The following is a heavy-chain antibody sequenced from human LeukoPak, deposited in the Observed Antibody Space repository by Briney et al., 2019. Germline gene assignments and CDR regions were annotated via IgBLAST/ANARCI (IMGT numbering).Heavy chain of an antibody. CDR3: ARDRCTNGVCPWFDP. J-gene: IGHJ5*02. CDR1: GGSISTYY. Sequence: SETLSLTCTVSGGSISTYYWSWIRQPPGKGLEWIGYIYYSGSTSYNPSLKSRVTISVDTSKNQFSLKLSSVTAADTAVYYCARDRCTNGVCPWFDPWGQGTPVTVSS. CDR2: IYYSGST. V-gene: IGHV4-59*01. D-gene: IGHD2-8*01.